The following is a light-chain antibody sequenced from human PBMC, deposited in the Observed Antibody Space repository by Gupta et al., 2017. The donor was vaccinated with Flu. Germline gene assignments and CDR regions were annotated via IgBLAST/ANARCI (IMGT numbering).Light chain of an antibody. J-gene: IGKJ1*01. Sequence: DIVMTQSPDSLDVSLGERATINCKSSQSVLYSSNNKNYLAWYQQKPGQPPKLLIYWASTRESGVPDRFSGSGSGTDFTLTISSLQAEDVAVYYCQQYYSTPLRTFGQGTKVEIK. V-gene: IGKV4-1*01. CDR3: QQYYSTPLRT. CDR1: QSVLYSSNNKNY. CDR2: WAS.